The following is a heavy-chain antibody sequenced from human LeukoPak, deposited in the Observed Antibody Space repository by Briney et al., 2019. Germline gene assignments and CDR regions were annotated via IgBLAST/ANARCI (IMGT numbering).Heavy chain of an antibody. D-gene: IGHD3-22*01. V-gene: IGHV4-61*02. CDR1: GGSISSGSYY. J-gene: IGHJ4*02. CDR2: IYTSGST. Sequence: SQTLSLTCTVSGGSISSGSYYWSWIRQPAGKGLEWIGRIYTSGSTNYNPSLKSRVTMSVDTSKNQFSLKLSSVTAADTAVYYCARDRYYYDSSGSTFDYWGQGTLVTVSS. CDR3: ARDRYYYDSSGSTFDY.